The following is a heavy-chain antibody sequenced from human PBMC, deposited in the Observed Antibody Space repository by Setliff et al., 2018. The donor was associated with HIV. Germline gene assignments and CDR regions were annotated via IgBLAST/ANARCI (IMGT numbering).Heavy chain of an antibody. V-gene: IGHV4-34*01. CDR2: INHSGST. Sequence: SETLSLTCAVYGASISSSNSYWGWIRQPPGKGLEWIGEINHSGSTNYNPSLKSRVTISVDTSKNQFSLKLSSVTAADTAVYYCARGRALGVWGQGTMVTVSS. CDR3: ARGRALGV. D-gene: IGHD3-3*02. CDR1: GASISSSN. J-gene: IGHJ3*01.